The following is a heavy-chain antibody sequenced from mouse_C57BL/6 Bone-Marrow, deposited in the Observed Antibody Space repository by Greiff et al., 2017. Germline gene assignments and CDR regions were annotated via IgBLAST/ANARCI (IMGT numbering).Heavy chain of an antibody. Sequence: QVQLQQSGAELMKPGASVKLSCKATGYTFTGYWIEWVKQRPGHGLEWSGEILPGSGSTNYNEKFKGKATFTADTSSNTAYMQLSSLTTEDSAIYDCARDRHYYGSSYPWYFDVWGTGTTVTVSS. CDR1: GYTFTGYW. CDR2: ILPGSGST. CDR3: ARDRHYYGSSYPWYFDV. V-gene: IGHV1-9*01. D-gene: IGHD1-1*01. J-gene: IGHJ1*03.